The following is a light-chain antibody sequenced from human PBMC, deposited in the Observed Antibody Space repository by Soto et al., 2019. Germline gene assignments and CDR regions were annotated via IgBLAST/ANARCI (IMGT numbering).Light chain of an antibody. CDR1: QSVSSSY. V-gene: IGKV3-20*01. CDR3: QQCGSSSS. CDR2: DTS. J-gene: IGKJ1*01. Sequence: EIVLTQSPGTLSLSPGERATLSCRASQSVSSSYLAWYQQKPGQAPRLLIYDTSSRATGIPDRFSGSGSGTDFTLAISRLEPEVFAVYYCQQCGSSSSFGQGTKVDLK.